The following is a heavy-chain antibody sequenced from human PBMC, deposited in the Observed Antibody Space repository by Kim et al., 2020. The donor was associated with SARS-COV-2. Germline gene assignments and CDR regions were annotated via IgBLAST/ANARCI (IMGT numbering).Heavy chain of an antibody. CDR1: GFTFSSYG. Sequence: GGSLRLSCAASGFTFSSYGMHWVRQAPGKGLEWVAVISYDGSNKYYADSVKGRFTISRDNSKNTLYLQMNSLRAEDTAVYYCASPYYDFWSGPPDVDYYYYYGMDVWGQGTTVTVSS. V-gene: IGHV3-30*03. J-gene: IGHJ6*02. D-gene: IGHD3-3*01. CDR2: ISYDGSNK. CDR3: ASPYYDFWSGPPDVDYYYYYGMDV.